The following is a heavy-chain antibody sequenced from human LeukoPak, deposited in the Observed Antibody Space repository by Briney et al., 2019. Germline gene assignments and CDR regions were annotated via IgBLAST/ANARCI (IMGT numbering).Heavy chain of an antibody. CDR3: AKGQRWLQLDAFDI. J-gene: IGHJ3*02. D-gene: IGHD5-24*01. CDR1: GSTFDDYA. V-gene: IGHV3-9*03. CDR2: ISGNSGSI. Sequence: QTGGSLRPSCAASGSTFDDYASPWARQPPGKGLDWASGISGNSGSIGYAASVKGRFTISRDNAKNSLYLQMNSLRAEDMALYYCAKGQRWLQLDAFDIWGQGTMVTVSS.